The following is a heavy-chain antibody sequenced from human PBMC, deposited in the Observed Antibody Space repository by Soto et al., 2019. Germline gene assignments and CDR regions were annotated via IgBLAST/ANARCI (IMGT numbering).Heavy chain of an antibody. D-gene: IGHD3-9*01. Sequence: QVQLVQSGAEVKKPGSSVKVSCKASGGTFSSYAISWVRQAPGQGLEWMGGIIPIFGTANYAQKFHGRVTITADESTSTAYMELSSLRSEDTAVYYCARDQNDILTGYYEDYGMDVWGQGTTVTVSS. CDR2: IIPIFGTA. CDR3: ARDQNDILTGYYEDYGMDV. CDR1: GGTFSSYA. V-gene: IGHV1-69*01. J-gene: IGHJ6*02.